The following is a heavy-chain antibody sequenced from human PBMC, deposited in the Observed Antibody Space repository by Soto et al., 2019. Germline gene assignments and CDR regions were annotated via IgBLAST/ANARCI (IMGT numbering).Heavy chain of an antibody. CDR1: GYTFTDYY. CDR3: ARDHPLGGGPKRDFEY. D-gene: IGHD3-16*01. V-gene: IGHV1-46*01. CDR2: INPSGGSA. J-gene: IGHJ4*02. Sequence: QVQLVQFGAEVKKPGASVKVSCKASGYTFTDYYIHWVRQAPGQGLEWMGLINPSGGSASYEQKFRGRITMTRDTSTSTAYMELSSLRSEDTAVYYCARDHPLGGGPKRDFEYWGQGTLVTVSS.